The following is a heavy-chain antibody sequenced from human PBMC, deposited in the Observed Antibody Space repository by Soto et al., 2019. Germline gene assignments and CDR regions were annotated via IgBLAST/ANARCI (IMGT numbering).Heavy chain of an antibody. CDR3: ARDQTVFGVVIPEPYYYYYRMGV. J-gene: IGHJ6*04. Sequence: RGALRLACAVSVFSFSIYSMSWVRQPPGRGLERPCSISSSSSYIYYEDSVKGRFTISRDNAKNSLYRQMNSLRAEDTAVYYCARDQTVFGVVIPEPYYYYYRMGVWGKGTTVTVFS. D-gene: IGHD3-3*01. CDR2: ISSSSSYI. V-gene: IGHV3-21*01. CDR1: VFSFSIYS.